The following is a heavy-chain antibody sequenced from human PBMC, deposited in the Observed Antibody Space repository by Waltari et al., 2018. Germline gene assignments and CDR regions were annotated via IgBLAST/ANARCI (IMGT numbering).Heavy chain of an antibody. CDR3: AKDLVAADYFDY. CDR2: IYSGGST. Sequence: EVQLLESGGGLVQPGGSLRLSCAASGFTFSSYAMSWVRQAPGKGLEWVSVIYSGGSTYYADSVKGRFTISRDNSKNTLYLQMNSLRAEDTAVYYCAKDLVAADYFDYWGQGTLVTVSS. J-gene: IGHJ4*02. CDR1: GFTFSSYA. V-gene: IGHV3-23*03. D-gene: IGHD2-15*01.